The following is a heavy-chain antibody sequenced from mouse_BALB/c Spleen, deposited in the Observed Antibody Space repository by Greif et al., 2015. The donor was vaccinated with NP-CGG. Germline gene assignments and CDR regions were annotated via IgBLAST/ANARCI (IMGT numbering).Heavy chain of an antibody. CDR2: INPSNGRT. CDR3: AIYDGYYYYAMDY. J-gene: IGHJ4*01. CDR1: GYTFTSYW. D-gene: IGHD2-3*01. V-gene: IGHV1S81*02. Sequence: VQLQQSGAELVKPGASVKLSCKASGYTFTSYWMHWVKQRPGQGLEWIGEINPSNGRTNYNEKFKSKATLTVDKSSSTAYMQLSSPTSEDSAVYYCAIYDGYYYYAMDYWGQGTSVTVSS.